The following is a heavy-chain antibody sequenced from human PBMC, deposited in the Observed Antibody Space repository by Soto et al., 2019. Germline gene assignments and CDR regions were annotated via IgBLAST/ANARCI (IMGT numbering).Heavy chain of an antibody. CDR1: GGSISSGGYY. Sequence: QVQLQESGPGLVKPSQTLSLTCTVSGGSISSGGYYWSWIRQHPGKGLEWIGYIYYSGSTYNPSLKSRVTISVDTSKNQFSLKLSSVTAADTAVYYCAREIPDTAMVTVGYFDYWGQGTLVTVSS. D-gene: IGHD5-18*01. CDR3: AREIPDTAMVTVGYFDY. V-gene: IGHV4-31*03. CDR2: IYYSGST. J-gene: IGHJ4*02.